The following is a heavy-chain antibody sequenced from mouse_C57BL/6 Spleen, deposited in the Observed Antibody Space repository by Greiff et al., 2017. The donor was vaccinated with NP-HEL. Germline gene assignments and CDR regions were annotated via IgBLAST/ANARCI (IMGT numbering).Heavy chain of an antibody. J-gene: IGHJ4*01. Sequence: VKLMESGPGLVAPSQSLSITCTVSGFSLTSYAISWVRQPPGKGLEWLGVIWTGGGTNYNSALKSRLSISKDNSKSQVFLKMNSLQTDDTARYYCARNLRDYDDYYAMDYWGQGTSVTVSS. CDR1: GFSLTSYA. CDR2: IWTGGGT. V-gene: IGHV2-9-1*01. CDR3: ARNLRDYDDYYAMDY. D-gene: IGHD2-4*01.